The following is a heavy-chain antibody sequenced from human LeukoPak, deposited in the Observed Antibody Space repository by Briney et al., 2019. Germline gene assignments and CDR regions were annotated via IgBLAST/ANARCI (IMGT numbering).Heavy chain of an antibody. J-gene: IGHJ4*02. V-gene: IGHV3-23*01. Sequence: GSLRHSCAASGFTFTNYAMSWVRQAPGKGLEWVSVISGGSGTIYYADPVKGRFTISRDNSKNTLYLQMNSLRAEDTAVYYCARGSGFMTGYPLANWGQGTLVSVSS. CDR2: ISGGSGTI. CDR1: GFTFTNYA. D-gene: IGHD3-9*01. CDR3: ARGSGFMTGYPLAN.